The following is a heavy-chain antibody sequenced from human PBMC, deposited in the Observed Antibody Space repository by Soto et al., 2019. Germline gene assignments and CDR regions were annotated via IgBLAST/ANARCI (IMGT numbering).Heavy chain of an antibody. V-gene: IGHV4-61*01. D-gene: IGHD2-15*01. Sequence: SETLSLTCTVSGGSVSSGSYYWSWIRQPPGKGLEWIGYIYYSGSTNYNPSLKSRVTISVDTSKNQFSLKLSSVTAADTAVYYCARGLGYCSGGSCGENWFDPWGQGTMVTVYS. CDR3: ARGLGYCSGGSCGENWFDP. J-gene: IGHJ5*02. CDR2: IYYSGST. CDR1: GGSVSSGSYY.